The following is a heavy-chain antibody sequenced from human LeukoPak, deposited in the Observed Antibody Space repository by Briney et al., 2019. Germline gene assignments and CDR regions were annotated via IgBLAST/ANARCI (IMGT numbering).Heavy chain of an antibody. CDR1: VGSISSYY. D-gene: IGHD3-10*01. J-gene: IGHJ4*02. CDR3: ARHYYASGSFDY. V-gene: IGHV4-4*09. Sequence: PSETLSLTCTVPVGSISSYYWSWIREPPGEGLEWIGYIYTSGSTNYSPSIKSRVNISVDTSKNQFSLKLSSVTAADTAVHYCARHYYASGSFDYWGQGTLVTVSS. CDR2: IYTSGST.